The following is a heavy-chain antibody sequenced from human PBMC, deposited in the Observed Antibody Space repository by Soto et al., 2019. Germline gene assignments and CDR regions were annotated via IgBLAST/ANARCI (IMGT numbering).Heavy chain of an antibody. V-gene: IGHV3-66*01. Sequence: EVQLVESGGGLVQPGGSLRLSCAASGFTVSSNYMSWVRQAPGKGLEWVSVIYSGGRTYYADSVKGRFTISRDNSKNTLYLQMNSLRAEDTAVYYCARDSRNFDGDWLFDYWGQGTLVTVSS. CDR2: IYSGGRT. CDR3: ARDSRNFDGDWLFDY. J-gene: IGHJ4*02. D-gene: IGHD4-17*01. CDR1: GFTVSSNY.